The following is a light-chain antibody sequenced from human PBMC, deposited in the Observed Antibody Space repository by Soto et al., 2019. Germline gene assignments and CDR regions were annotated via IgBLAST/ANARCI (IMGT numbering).Light chain of an antibody. CDR3: ASWDDSLSGWV. V-gene: IGLV1-47*01. CDR1: SSNIGSNY. J-gene: IGLJ3*02. Sequence: QSVLTQPPSASGTPGQRVTISCSGSSSNIGSNYVYWYQQFPGTAPKLLIHRNNQRPSGVPDRFSGSKSGTSASLAISGLRSEDEAVYYCASWDDSLSGWVFGGGTKLTVL. CDR2: RNN.